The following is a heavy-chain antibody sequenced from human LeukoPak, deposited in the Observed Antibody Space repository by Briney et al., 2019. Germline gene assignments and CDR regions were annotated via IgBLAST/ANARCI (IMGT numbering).Heavy chain of an antibody. CDR3: ARASGVVAASYYFDY. Sequence: SETLSLTCTVSGGSISSYYWSWIRQPPGKGLEWIGEINHSGSTNYNPSLKSRVTISVDTSKNQFSLKLSSVTAADTAVYYCARASGVVAASYYFDYWGQGTLVTVSS. V-gene: IGHV4-34*01. CDR1: GGSISSYY. D-gene: IGHD2-15*01. CDR2: INHSGST. J-gene: IGHJ4*02.